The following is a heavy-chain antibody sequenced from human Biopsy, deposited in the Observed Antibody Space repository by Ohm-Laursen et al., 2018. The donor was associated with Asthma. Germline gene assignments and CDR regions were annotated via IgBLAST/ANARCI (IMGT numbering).Heavy chain of an antibody. CDR1: GGTFNTYV. D-gene: IGHD2-2*01. CDR3: ARKAGSCISRTCYSLDF. V-gene: IGHV1-69*13. Sequence: SVTVSCKSLGGTFNTYVIGWVREAPGQGLEWMGGINSVFGTTTYPQKFQDRVTITADDSTSTVYMELSSLRSEDTAVYYCARKAGSCISRTCYSLDFWGQGTLVTVSS. J-gene: IGHJ4*02. CDR2: INSVFGTT.